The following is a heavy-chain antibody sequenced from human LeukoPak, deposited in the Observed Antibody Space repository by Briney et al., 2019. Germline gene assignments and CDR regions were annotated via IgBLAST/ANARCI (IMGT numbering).Heavy chain of an antibody. D-gene: IGHD3-22*01. J-gene: IGHJ4*02. Sequence: ASVKVSCKASGYTFTSYAMHWVRQAPGQRLEWMGWINAGNGNTKYSQKFQGRVTITRDTSASTAYMELSSLRSEDTAVYYCARISPGYYDSSGYYPTAYYFDYWGQGTLVTVSS. V-gene: IGHV1-3*01. CDR1: GYTFTSYA. CDR2: INAGNGNT. CDR3: ARISPGYYDSSGYYPTAYYFDY.